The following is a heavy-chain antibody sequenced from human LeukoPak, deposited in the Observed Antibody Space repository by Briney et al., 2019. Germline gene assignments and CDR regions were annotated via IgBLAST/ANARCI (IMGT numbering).Heavy chain of an antibody. CDR3: AAAKAGARGGFDY. Sequence: GGSLRLSCAASGFTFSSYSMNWVRQAPGKGLEWVSYIGSSSSTIYYADSVKGRFTISRDNAKNSLYLQMNSLRAEDTAVYYCAAAKAGARGGFDYWGQGTLVTVSS. D-gene: IGHD1-26*01. V-gene: IGHV3-48*04. CDR1: GFTFSSYS. CDR2: IGSSSSTI. J-gene: IGHJ4*02.